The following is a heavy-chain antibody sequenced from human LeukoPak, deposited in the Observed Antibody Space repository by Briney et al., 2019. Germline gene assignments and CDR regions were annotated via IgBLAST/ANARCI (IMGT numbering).Heavy chain of an antibody. CDR1: GFTFSSYA. Sequence: GGSLRLSCAASGFTFSSYAMSWVRQAPGKGLEWVSAISGSGGSTYYADSVKGRFTISRGNSKNTLYLQMNSLRAEDTAVYYCAKDMRGGAWFGELYPSNWFDPWGQGTLVTVSS. V-gene: IGHV3-23*01. J-gene: IGHJ5*02. CDR2: ISGSGGST. CDR3: AKDMRGGAWFGELYPSNWFDP. D-gene: IGHD3-10*01.